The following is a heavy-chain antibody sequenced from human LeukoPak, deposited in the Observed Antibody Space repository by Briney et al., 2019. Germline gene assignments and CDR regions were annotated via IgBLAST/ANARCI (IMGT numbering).Heavy chain of an antibody. D-gene: IGHD2-15*01. J-gene: IGHJ4*02. CDR2: INHSGST. V-gene: IGHV4-34*01. Sequence: PSETLSLTCAVYGGSFSVYYWSWIRQPPGKGLEWIGEINHSGSTNYNPSLKSRVTISVDTSKNQFSLKLSSVTAADTAVYYCARSAGYRSGGSCYSPEYYFDYWGQGTLVTVSS. CDR1: GGSFSVYY. CDR3: ARSAGYRSGGSCYSPEYYFDY.